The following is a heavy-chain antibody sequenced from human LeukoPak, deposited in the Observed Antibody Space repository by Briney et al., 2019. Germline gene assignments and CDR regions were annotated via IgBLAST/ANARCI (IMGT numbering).Heavy chain of an antibody. V-gene: IGHV1-69*13. Sequence: ASVKVSCKASGGTFSSNAIRWVRQAPGQGLEWMGGIIPIFGTANYAQKFQGRVTITADESTSTAYMELSSLRSEDTAVYYCARVRSLVPAAYHMDVWGKGTTVTVSS. CDR1: GGTFSSNA. J-gene: IGHJ6*03. CDR3: ARVRSLVPAAYHMDV. D-gene: IGHD2-2*01. CDR2: IIPIFGTA.